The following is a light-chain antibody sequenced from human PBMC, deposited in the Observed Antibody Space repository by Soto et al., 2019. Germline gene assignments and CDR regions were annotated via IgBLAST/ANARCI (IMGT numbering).Light chain of an antibody. J-gene: IGKJ5*01. CDR3: QQYGSSPT. CDR2: DAS. Sequence: EIVMTQSPATLSLSTGERATLSCRASQSVSSYLAWYQQKPGQAPRLLIYDASNRATGIPARFSGSGSGTDFTLTISRLEPEDFAVYYCQQYGSSPTFGQGTRLEIK. V-gene: IGKV3-20*01. CDR1: QSVSSY.